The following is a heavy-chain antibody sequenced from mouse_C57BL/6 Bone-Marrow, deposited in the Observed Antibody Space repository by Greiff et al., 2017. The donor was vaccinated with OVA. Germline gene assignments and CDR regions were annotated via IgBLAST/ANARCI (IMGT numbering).Heavy chain of an antibody. CDR2: ISYDGSN. D-gene: IGHD1-1*01. CDR1: GYSITSGYY. J-gene: IGHJ4*01. V-gene: IGHV3-6*01. Sequence: EVHLVESGPGLVKPSQSLSLTCSVTGYSITSGYYWNWIRQFPGNKLEWMGYISYDGSNNYNPSLQNRISITRDTSKNQFFLKLNSVTTEDTATYYCARGRLLFYAMDYWGQGTSVTVSS. CDR3: ARGRLLFYAMDY.